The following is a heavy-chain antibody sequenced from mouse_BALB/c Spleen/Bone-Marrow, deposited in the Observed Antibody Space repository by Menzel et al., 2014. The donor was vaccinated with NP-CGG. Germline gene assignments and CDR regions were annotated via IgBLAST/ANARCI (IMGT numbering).Heavy chain of an antibody. Sequence: VQLQQPGPELVKPGASVKMSCKASGYTFTSYIMHWVKQKPGQGLEWIGYINPYNDGTKYNEKFKGKATLTSDKSSSTAYMELSSLTSEDSAVYYCARRWLPYAIDYWGQGTPVTVSS. V-gene: IGHV1-14*01. J-gene: IGHJ4*01. CDR3: ARRWLPYAIDY. CDR1: GYTFTSYI. D-gene: IGHD2-3*01. CDR2: INPYNDGT.